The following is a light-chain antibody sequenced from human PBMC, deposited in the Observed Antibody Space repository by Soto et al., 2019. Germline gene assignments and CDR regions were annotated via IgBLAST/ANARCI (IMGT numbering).Light chain of an antibody. CDR2: EVH. V-gene: IGLV2-14*01. Sequence: QSALTQPASVSGSPGQSISISCTGSSSDIGAYNYVSWFQQHPGTAPKLLIYEVHDRPSGVSDRFSGSKSGNTASLTISGLRAEDEADYYCLLYFDSDRVFGGGTKLTVL. CDR1: SSDIGAYNY. J-gene: IGLJ2*01. CDR3: LLYFDSDRV.